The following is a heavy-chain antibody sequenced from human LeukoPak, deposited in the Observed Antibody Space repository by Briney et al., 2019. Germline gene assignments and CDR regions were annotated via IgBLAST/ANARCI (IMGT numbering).Heavy chain of an antibody. V-gene: IGHV4-38-2*01. CDR3: ARGPGYFDY. Sequence: PGGSLRLSCAASGFTFSSYGMSWVRQPPGKGLEWIGSINHSGSTYYNPSLKSRVTISVDTSKNQFSLKLSSVTAADTAVYYCARGPGYFDYWGQGTLVTVSS. CDR1: GFTFSSYG. J-gene: IGHJ4*02. CDR2: INHSGST.